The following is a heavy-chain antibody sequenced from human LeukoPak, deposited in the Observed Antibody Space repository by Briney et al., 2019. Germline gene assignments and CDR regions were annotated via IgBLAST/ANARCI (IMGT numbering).Heavy chain of an antibody. V-gene: IGHV4-4*07. J-gene: IGHJ6*03. CDR3: ARVAMAVAGYYYYFMDV. Sequence: SETLSLTCTVSGGSISSYYWSWIRQPAGKGLEWIGRVFTSGSTDYNPSLKSRVTMSVDTSKNQLSLRLSTVTASDTAVYYCARVAMAVAGYYYYFMDVWGKGTTVTVSS. CDR1: GGSISSYY. CDR2: VFTSGST. D-gene: IGHD6-19*01.